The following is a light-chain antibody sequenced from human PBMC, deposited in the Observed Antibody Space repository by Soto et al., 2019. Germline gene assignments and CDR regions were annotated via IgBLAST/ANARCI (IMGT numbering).Light chain of an antibody. Sequence: VFPPSPATLSVSPGKSATLSYRASQSVTKYLAWYQQKPGQAPRLLIYDTSNRATGIPARFSGSGSGTDFTLTISSLESEDSGIYYCQQRYNSLTFGGGTKVDIK. CDR2: DTS. V-gene: IGKV3-11*01. J-gene: IGKJ4*01. CDR1: QSVTKY. CDR3: QQRYNSLT.